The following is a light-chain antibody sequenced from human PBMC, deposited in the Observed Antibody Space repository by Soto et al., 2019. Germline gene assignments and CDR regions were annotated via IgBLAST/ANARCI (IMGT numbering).Light chain of an antibody. CDR1: ESVSGRY. Sequence: EIELTQSPGTLSVSPGERATLSGMASESVSGRYFAWYQQKPGQAPRLLMYGASRRATGIPDRFSGGGSGTNFTLTISRLEPEDSAVYYCQQYGSSLRWTFGQGTKVDI. J-gene: IGKJ1*01. CDR2: GAS. CDR3: QQYGSSLRWT. V-gene: IGKV3-20*01.